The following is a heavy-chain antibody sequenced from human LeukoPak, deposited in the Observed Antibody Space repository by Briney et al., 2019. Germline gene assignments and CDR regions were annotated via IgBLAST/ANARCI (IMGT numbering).Heavy chain of an antibody. CDR1: GFTVSSNY. J-gene: IGHJ4*02. D-gene: IGHD3-22*01. CDR3: ARVNFVGYDGSGPRSPQDY. CDR2: IYSGGST. V-gene: IGHV3-66*02. Sequence: GGSLRLSCAASGFTVSSNYMSWVRQAPGKGLEWVSVIYSGGSTYYADSVKGRFTISRDNSKNTLYLQMNSLRVEDTAVYYCARVNFVGYDGSGPRSPQDYWGQGTLVTVSS.